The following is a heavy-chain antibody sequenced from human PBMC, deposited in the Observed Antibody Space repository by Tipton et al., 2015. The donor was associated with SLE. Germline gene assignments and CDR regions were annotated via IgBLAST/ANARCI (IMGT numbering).Heavy chain of an antibody. CDR2: IRYDGSNK. CDR1: GFTFTNYA. Sequence: RSLRLSCAASGFTFTNYAMHWVRQAPGKGLEGVTLIRYDGSNKNYADSVKGRFTISRDNAKDTVDLRMSSLRAEDTAVYYCATRGPYCGGDCYAFEIWGQGTMVTVSS. J-gene: IGHJ3*02. D-gene: IGHD2-21*02. V-gene: IGHV3-33*03. CDR3: ATRGPYCGGDCYAFEI.